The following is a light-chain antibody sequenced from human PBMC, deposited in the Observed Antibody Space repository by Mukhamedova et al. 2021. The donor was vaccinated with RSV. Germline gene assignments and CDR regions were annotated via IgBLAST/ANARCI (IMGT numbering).Light chain of an antibody. V-gene: IGLV2-14*03. CDR2: DVS. CDR3: SSYTSSSTLV. Sequence: GAYNYVSWYQQHPGKAPKLMIYDVSSRLSGVSNRFTGSKSGNTASLTISGLQAEDEADYHCSSYTSSSTLVFGTGTWVTVL. CDR1: GAYNY. J-gene: IGLJ1*01.